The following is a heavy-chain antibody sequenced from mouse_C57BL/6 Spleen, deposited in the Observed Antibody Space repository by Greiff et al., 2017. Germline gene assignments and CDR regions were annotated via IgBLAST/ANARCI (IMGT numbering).Heavy chain of an antibody. V-gene: IGHV1-15*01. Sequence: QVQLQQSGAELVRPGASVTLSCKASGYTFTDYEMHWVKQTPVHGLEWIGAIDPETGGTAYNQKFKGKAILTADKSSSTAYMELRSLTSEDAAVYYCTRCGVNSVYFDYWGQGTTLTVSS. CDR2: IDPETGGT. CDR3: TRCGVNSVYFDY. J-gene: IGHJ2*01. CDR1: GYTFTDYE. D-gene: IGHD1-1*02.